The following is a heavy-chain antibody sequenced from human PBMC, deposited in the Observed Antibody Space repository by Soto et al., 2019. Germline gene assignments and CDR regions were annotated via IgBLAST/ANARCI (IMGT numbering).Heavy chain of an antibody. CDR3: VRDGSHCVSSSCPGAWFDP. CDR2: IYYSGST. D-gene: IGHD2-2*01. Sequence: SETLSLTCTVSGGSISSYYWTWIRQPPGKGLEWIGYIYYSGSTNYNPSLKSRVTISVATSKTQFSLKLASVTAADTAVYYCVRDGSHCVSSSCPGAWFDPWGQGTLVTVSS. V-gene: IGHV4-59*01. CDR1: GGSISSYY. J-gene: IGHJ5*02.